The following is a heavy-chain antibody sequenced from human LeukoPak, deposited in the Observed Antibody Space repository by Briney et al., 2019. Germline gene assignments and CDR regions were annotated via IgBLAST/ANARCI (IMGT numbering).Heavy chain of an antibody. D-gene: IGHD3-22*01. CDR1: GDSFSGNNY. V-gene: IGHV4-4*02. Sequence: SETLSLTCAVSGDSFSGNNYWTWVRQPPGRGLEWIGEIYRSGATNYNPSLKSRVTVSQDKSKNQFSLKLNSVTAADTAIYYCARNSGYSDLNYWGQGVLVTVSS. J-gene: IGHJ4*02. CDR2: IYRSGAT. CDR3: ARNSGYSDLNY.